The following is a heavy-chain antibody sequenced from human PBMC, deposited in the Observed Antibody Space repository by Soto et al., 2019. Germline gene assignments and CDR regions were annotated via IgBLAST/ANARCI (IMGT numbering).Heavy chain of an antibody. V-gene: IGHV4-39*01. J-gene: IGHJ4*02. CDR3: ARRGGKVGATALGY. D-gene: IGHD1-26*01. Sequence: PSETLSLTCTVSGDSISSGDYYWSWIRQPPGKGLEWIGCIYYSGSTYYNPSLKSRVTISVDTSKNQFSLKLSSVTAADTAVYYCARRGGKVGATALGYWGQGTLVTVSS. CDR2: IYYSGST. CDR1: GDSISSGDYY.